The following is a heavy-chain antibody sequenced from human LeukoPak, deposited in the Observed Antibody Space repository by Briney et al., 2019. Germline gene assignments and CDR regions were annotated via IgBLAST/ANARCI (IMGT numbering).Heavy chain of an antibody. CDR1: GFTFSSYA. J-gene: IGHJ4*02. D-gene: IGHD3-22*01. Sequence: GGSLRLSRAASGFTFSSYAMSWVRQAPGKGLEWVSAISGSGGSTYYADSVKGRFTISRDNSKNTLYLQMNSLRAEDTAVYYCAKRTDYYDSSGYFDYWGQGTLVTVSS. CDR3: AKRTDYYDSSGYFDY. V-gene: IGHV3-23*01. CDR2: ISGSGGST.